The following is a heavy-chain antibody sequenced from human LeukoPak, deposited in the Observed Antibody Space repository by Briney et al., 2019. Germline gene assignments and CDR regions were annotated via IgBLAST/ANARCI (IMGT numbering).Heavy chain of an antibody. D-gene: IGHD3-22*01. CDR3: ARAPYLSSGS. V-gene: IGHV4-34*01. J-gene: IGHJ3*01. CDR2: INDSGGT. CDR1: GFTVSSNY. Sequence: GSLRLSCAASGFTVSSNYMSWTRQPPGKGLEWIGEINDSGGTNYNPYLKSRVTISLDTPKNQFSLELTSMTAADTAVYYCARAPYLSSGSWGQGILVAVSS.